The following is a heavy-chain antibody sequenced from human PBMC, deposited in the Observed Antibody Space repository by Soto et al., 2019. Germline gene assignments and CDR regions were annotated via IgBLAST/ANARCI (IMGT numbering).Heavy chain of an antibody. CDR2: IYYTGSNNY. D-gene: IGHD6-19*01. J-gene: IGHJ4*02. CDR3: ARHSSGWYLDR. V-gene: IGHV4-59*08. CDR1: GGSISGYY. Sequence: SETLSLTCTISGGSISGYYWTWVRHSPRMGLEWIGYIYYTGSNNYNYNPSLNSRVTMSVDTSKNQFSLKLTSVTAADTAVYYCARHSSGWYLDRWGQGTLVTVSS.